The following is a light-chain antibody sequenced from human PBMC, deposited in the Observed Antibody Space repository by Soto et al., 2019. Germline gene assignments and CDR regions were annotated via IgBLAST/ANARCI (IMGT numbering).Light chain of an antibody. Sequence: TQMPLAPSSLSASDGDRVSIACRASQTVSSIVNWYQQKPGKVPALFIYSASTIASGVPYRFSGSRSGTDFSLTINSLQADDFATYYCQQYDSSSRTFGQGTKVDIK. CDR3: QQYDSSSRT. V-gene: IGKV1-39*01. J-gene: IGKJ1*01. CDR2: SAS. CDR1: QTVSSI.